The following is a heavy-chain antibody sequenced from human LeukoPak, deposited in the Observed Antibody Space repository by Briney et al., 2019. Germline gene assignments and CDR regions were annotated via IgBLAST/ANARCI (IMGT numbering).Heavy chain of an antibody. V-gene: IGHV4-4*07. CDR2: IYTSGST. Sequence: SETLSLTCTVSGGSISSYYWSWIRQPAGKGLEWIGRIYTSGSTNYNPSLKSRVTMSVDTSKNQFSLKLSSVTAADTAVYYCARAQEEHWLVHWFDPWGQGTLVTVSS. J-gene: IGHJ5*02. CDR3: ARAQEEHWLVHWFDP. D-gene: IGHD6-19*01. CDR1: GGSISSYY.